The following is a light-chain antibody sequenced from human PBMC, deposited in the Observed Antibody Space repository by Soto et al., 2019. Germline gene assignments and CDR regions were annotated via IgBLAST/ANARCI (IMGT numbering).Light chain of an antibody. CDR1: QSVGSSH. J-gene: IGKJ5*01. CDR2: AAS. V-gene: IGKV3D-15*01. CDR3: QQYNAWPFSTT. Sequence: EIVLTQSPGTLSLSPGERATLSCRASQSVGSSHLAWYQQKPGQAPRLLLYAASSRATGIPARFSGSGSGTEFILIISSLQSEDFAVFYCQQYNAWPFSTTFGQGTRLEIK.